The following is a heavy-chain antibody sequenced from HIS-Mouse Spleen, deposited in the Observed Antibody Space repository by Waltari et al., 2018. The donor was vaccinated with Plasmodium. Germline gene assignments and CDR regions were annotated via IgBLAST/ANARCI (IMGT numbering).Heavy chain of an antibody. D-gene: IGHD6-6*01. J-gene: IGHJ4*02. V-gene: IGHV3-30*18. CDR1: RFPFRSSA. Sequence: VQLVESGGGVVQPGRSLTLSCAASRFPFRSSAMHGVRQAPGTGLEWVAVISYDGSNKYYADSVKGRFTISRDNSKNTLYLQMNSLRAEDTAVYYCAKILSYSSSPEDYWGQGTLVTVSS. CDR2: ISYDGSNK. CDR3: AKILSYSSSPEDY.